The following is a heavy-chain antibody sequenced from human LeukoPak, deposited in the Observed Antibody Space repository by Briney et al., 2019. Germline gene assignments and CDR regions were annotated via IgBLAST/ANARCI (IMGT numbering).Heavy chain of an antibody. J-gene: IGHJ4*02. D-gene: IGHD3-22*01. Sequence: GGSLRLSCAASGFTVSNNYMHWVRQVPGKGLEWVAFIRFDGSGKYYADSVKGRFTISRDNSKNTLFLQMNSLRAEDTAVYYCAKDFSVYYHDSRVLDYWGQGTLVTVSS. CDR1: GFTVSNNY. CDR3: AKDFSVYYHDSRVLDY. CDR2: IRFDGSGK. V-gene: IGHV3-30*02.